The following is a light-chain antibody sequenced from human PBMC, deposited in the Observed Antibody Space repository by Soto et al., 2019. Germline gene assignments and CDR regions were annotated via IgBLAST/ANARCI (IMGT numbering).Light chain of an antibody. CDR3: QKYDSAPWT. CDR2: AAS. V-gene: IGKV1-27*01. J-gene: IGKJ1*01. Sequence: TQSPGTLSASVRDRVTITCRASQGISNYLAWYQQKPGKVPKLLIYAASTLQSGVPSRFSGSGSGTDFTLTISSLQPEDVATYYCQKYDSAPWTFGQGTKVEIK. CDR1: QGISNY.